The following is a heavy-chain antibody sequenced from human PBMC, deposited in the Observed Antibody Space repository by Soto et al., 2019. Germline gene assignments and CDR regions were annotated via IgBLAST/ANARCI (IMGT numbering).Heavy chain of an antibody. CDR3: AKATATGGGAFDI. CDR2: ILVDGRT. Sequence: GGSLRLSCAASGFTFSSYDMSWVRQAPGKGLEWVSTILVDGRTFYVDSVKGRFTISRDSSQNTVYLQMNSLTAGDTALYYCAKATATGGGAFDICGQGTMVTVSS. CDR1: GFTFSSYD. J-gene: IGHJ3*02. D-gene: IGHD2-8*02. V-gene: IGHV3-23*01.